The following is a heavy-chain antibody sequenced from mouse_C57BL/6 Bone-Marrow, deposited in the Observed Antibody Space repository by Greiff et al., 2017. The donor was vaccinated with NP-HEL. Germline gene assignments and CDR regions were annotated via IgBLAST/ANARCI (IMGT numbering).Heavy chain of an antibody. CDR3: ARPNCSWFAY. J-gene: IGHJ3*01. D-gene: IGHD4-1*02. CDR2: ILPGSGST. V-gene: IGHV1-9*01. CDR1: GYTFTGYW. Sequence: QVQLKESGAELMKPGASVKLSCKATGYTFTGYWIEWVKQRPGHGLEWIGEILPGSGSTNYIEKFKGKATFTADTSSNTAYMQRSSLTTEDSAIYYCARPNCSWFAYWGQGTLVTVSA.